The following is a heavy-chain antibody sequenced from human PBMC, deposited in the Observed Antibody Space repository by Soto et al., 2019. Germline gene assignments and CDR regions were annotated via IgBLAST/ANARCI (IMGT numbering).Heavy chain of an antibody. D-gene: IGHD5-18*01. J-gene: IGHJ4*02. V-gene: IGHV1-69*02. CDR1: GGTFSSYT. CDR2: IIPMLGIA. CDR3: ANRGYSYGFVIF. Sequence: QVQLVQSGAEVKKPGSSVKVSCKASGGTFSSYTFSWVRQAPGQGLEWMGRIIPMLGIANYAQKFQGRVTITADNSTSTASVGLSSLRSEDTAVYYCANRGYSYGFVIFWGQGTLVTVSS.